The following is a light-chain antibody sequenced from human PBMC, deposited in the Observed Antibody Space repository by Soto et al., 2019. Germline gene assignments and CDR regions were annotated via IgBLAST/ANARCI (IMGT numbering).Light chain of an antibody. CDR1: SSDVGGYNY. J-gene: IGLJ2*01. Sequence: QSALTQPRSVSASPGQSVTISCTGTSSDVGGYNYVSWYQQHPGKAPKLMIYDVSKRPSGVPDRFSGSKSGNTASLTISGLQAEDEADYYCCSYAGSYTSHVVFGGGTKVTVL. CDR3: CSYAGSYTSHVV. CDR2: DVS. V-gene: IGLV2-11*01.